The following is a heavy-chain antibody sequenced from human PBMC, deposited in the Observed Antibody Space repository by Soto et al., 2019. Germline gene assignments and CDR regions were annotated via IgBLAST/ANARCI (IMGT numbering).Heavy chain of an antibody. CDR1: GGSFSGYY. J-gene: IGHJ6*03. CDR3: AREKNYYGSGSYLAGYYYYYMDV. CDR2: INHSGST. D-gene: IGHD3-10*01. V-gene: IGHV4-34*01. Sequence: SETLSLTCAVYGGSFSGYYWIWIRQPPGKGLEWIGEINHSGSTNYNPSLKSRVTISVDTSKNQFSLKLSSVTAADTAVYYCAREKNYYGSGSYLAGYYYYYMDVWGKGTTVTVSS.